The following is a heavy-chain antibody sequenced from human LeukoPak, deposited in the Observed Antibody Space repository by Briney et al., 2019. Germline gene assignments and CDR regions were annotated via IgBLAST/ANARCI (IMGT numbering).Heavy chain of an antibody. CDR1: GGSISDYY. V-gene: IGHV4-59*01. CDR3: AKTLGRWPQPGTRYFDY. J-gene: IGHJ4*02. CDR2: IYYSGST. Sequence: PSETLSLTCTVSGGSISDYYWSWIRQPPGTGLEWIGYIYYSGSTNYNPSLKSRVTISIDTSKNQFSLKLSSVTAADTAVYYCAKTLGRWPQPGTRYFDYWGQGTLVTVSS. D-gene: IGHD5-24*01.